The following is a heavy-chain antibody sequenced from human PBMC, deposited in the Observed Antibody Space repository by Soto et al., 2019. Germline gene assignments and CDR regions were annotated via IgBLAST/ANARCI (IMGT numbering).Heavy chain of an antibody. CDR1: GFTFSDYY. CDR2: ISISSSYT. Sequence: QVQLVESWGGLVKPGGSLRLSCAASGFTFSDYYMSWSRQAPGKGLEWVSYISISSSYTNYADSVKGRFTISRDNAKNSLYLQMNSLRAEDTAVYYCASTLVAPGYWGQGTLVTVSS. J-gene: IGHJ4*02. V-gene: IGHV3-11*06. D-gene: IGHD5-12*01. CDR3: ASTLVAPGY.